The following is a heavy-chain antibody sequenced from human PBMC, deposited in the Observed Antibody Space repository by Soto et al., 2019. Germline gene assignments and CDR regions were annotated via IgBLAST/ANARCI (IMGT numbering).Heavy chain of an antibody. Sequence: QVQLVQSGAEVKKPGSSVKVSCKASGGTFSSYAISWVRQAPGQGLEWMGGIIPIFGTANYAQKFQGRVTITADESTSTVYMELSSLRSEDSAVYYCARDQRDSLWQLPEGGMDVWGQGTTVTVSS. V-gene: IGHV1-69*01. J-gene: IGHJ6*02. CDR2: IIPIFGTA. CDR1: GGTFSSYA. CDR3: ARDQRDSLWQLPEGGMDV. D-gene: IGHD2-15*01.